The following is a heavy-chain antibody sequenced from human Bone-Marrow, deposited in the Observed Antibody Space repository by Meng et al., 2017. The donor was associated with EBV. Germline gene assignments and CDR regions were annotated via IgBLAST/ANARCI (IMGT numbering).Heavy chain of an antibody. CDR1: GFTFSGYW. V-gene: IGHV3-74*01. CDR2: INSDGSST. Sequence: EVQLVESGGGLVQPGGSWRLSCAASGFTFSGYWMHWVRQAPGKGLVWVSRINSDGSSTSYADSVKGRFTISRDNAKNTLYLQMNSLRAEDTAVYYCARGRGYCSSTSCYPNFDYWGQGTLVTVSS. D-gene: IGHD2-2*01. J-gene: IGHJ4*02. CDR3: ARGRGYCSSTSCYPNFDY.